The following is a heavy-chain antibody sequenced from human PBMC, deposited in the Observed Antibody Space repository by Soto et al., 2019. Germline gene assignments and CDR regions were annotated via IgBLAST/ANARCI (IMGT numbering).Heavy chain of an antibody. J-gene: IGHJ4*02. CDR2: IYYSGST. CDR1: GGSISSYY. Sequence: TVSGGSISSYYWSWIRQPPGKGLEWIGYIYYSGSTNYSPSLKSRIIISLDTSKNQFSLKVRSVTAADTAVYYCARAGTNMVQFNYWGQGTLVTVSS. D-gene: IGHD3-10*01. V-gene: IGHV4-59*01. CDR3: ARAGTNMVQFNY.